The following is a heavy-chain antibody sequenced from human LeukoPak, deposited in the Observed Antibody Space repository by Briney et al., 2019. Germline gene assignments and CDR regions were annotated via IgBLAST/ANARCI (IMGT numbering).Heavy chain of an antibody. Sequence: GSLRLSCAASGFTFSSYAMSWVRQAPGKGLEWVSAISGSGGSTYYADSVKGRFTISRDNAKNSLYLQMNSLRAEDTAVYYCARDGGNALRGYYMDVWGKGTTVTVSS. CDR3: ARDGGNALRGYYMDV. CDR2: ISGSGGST. J-gene: IGHJ6*03. D-gene: IGHD4-23*01. V-gene: IGHV3-23*01. CDR1: GFTFSSYA.